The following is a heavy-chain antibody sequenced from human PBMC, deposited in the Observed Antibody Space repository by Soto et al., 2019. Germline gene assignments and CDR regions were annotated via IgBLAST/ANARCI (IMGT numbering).Heavy chain of an antibody. Sequence: ASVKVSCKASGYTYTTYGISWVRQAPGQGLEWMGWISTYNGNTNYAQKLQGRVTMTTDTSTSTAYMELRSLRSDDTAVYYCAREKMFFYGSGSPASNYFDYWGQGTRVTVSS. D-gene: IGHD3-10*01. J-gene: IGHJ4*02. CDR1: GYTYTTYG. CDR2: ISTYNGNT. V-gene: IGHV1-18*01. CDR3: AREKMFFYGSGSPASNYFDY.